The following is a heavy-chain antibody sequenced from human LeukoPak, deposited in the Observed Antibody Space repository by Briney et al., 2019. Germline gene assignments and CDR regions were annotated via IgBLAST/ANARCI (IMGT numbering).Heavy chain of an antibody. J-gene: IGHJ4*02. D-gene: IGHD3-22*01. CDR1: ESTFITYA. Sequence: PGGSLRLSCAASESTFITYAMNWVRQAPGKGLEWVSAISGGGSTYYADSVKGRFTISRDNSKNTLYLQMNSLRAEDTAVYYCANLDYYDTELDYWGQGTLVTVSS. CDR2: ISGGGST. V-gene: IGHV3-23*01. CDR3: ANLDYYDTELDY.